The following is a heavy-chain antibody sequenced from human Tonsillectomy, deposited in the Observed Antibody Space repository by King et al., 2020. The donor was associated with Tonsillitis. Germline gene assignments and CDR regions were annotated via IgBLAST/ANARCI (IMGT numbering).Heavy chain of an antibody. J-gene: IGHJ5*02. V-gene: IGHV4-59*01. CDR3: ARAPYGSGIIDWFDP. CDR2: IYYTGSS. CDR1: GGSISSYY. D-gene: IGHD3-10*01. Sequence: QLQESGPGLVKPSETLSLTCTVSGGSISSYYWSWIRQPPGKELEWIGYIYYTGSSHYNPSLKSRVTISVDTSKNQFSLSLSSVTAADTAVYYCARAPYGSGIIDWFDPWGQGTLVTVSS.